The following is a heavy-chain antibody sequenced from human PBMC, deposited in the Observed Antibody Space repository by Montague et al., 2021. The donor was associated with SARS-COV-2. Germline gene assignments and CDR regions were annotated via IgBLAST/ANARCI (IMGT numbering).Heavy chain of an antibody. V-gene: IGHV3-23*01. J-gene: IGHJ3*02. CDR3: ASYGVKSPGAFDI. Sequence: SLRLSCAASKFTFNTYAMTWVRQAPGKGLEWVSCIGSGGNTFFADSVRGRFTISRDFSTNTVFLQMNRLRADDMAMYFCASYGVKSPGAFDIWGQGTLVTVSS. CDR1: KFTFNTYA. CDR2: IGSGGNT. D-gene: IGHD4-17*01.